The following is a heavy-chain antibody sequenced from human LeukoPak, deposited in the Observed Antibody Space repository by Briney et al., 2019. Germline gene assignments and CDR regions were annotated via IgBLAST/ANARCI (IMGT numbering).Heavy chain of an antibody. J-gene: IGHJ4*02. CDR1: GYTFTSYD. CDR3: ARGSIVGATNEFDY. Sequence: GASVKVSCKASGYTFTSYDINWVRQATGQGLEWMGWMNPNSGNTGYAQKFQGRVTMTRNTSISTAYMELSSLRSEDMAVYYCARGSIVGATNEFDYWGQGTLVTVSS. V-gene: IGHV1-8*01. D-gene: IGHD1-26*01. CDR2: MNPNSGNT.